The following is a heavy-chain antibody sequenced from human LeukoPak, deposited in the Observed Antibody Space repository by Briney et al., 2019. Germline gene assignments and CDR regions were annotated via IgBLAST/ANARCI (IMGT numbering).Heavy chain of an antibody. V-gene: IGHV1-2*02. CDR3: ARGRITMVRGVTARDAFDI. J-gene: IGHJ3*02. Sequence: GASVKVSCKASGYTFTGYYMHWVRQAPGQGLEWMGWINPNSGGTNYAQKFQGRVTMTRDTSISTAYMELSRLRSDDTAVYYCARGRITMVRGVTARDAFDIWGQGTMVTVSS. CDR2: INPNSGGT. CDR1: GYTFTGYY. D-gene: IGHD3-10*01.